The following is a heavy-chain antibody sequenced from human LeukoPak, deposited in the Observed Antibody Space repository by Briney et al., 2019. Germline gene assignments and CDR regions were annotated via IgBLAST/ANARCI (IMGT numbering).Heavy chain of an antibody. CDR1: GFTFSSYA. V-gene: IGHV3-23*01. CDR2: ISGSGGST. J-gene: IGHJ6*03. CDR3: ARCSRGTDYYMDV. D-gene: IGHD6-13*01. Sequence: GGSLRLSCAASGFTFSSYAMSWVRQAPGKGLEWVSAISGSGGSTYYADSVKGRFTISRDNSKNTLYLQMNSLRAEDTAVYYCARCSRGTDYYMDVWGKGTTVTISS.